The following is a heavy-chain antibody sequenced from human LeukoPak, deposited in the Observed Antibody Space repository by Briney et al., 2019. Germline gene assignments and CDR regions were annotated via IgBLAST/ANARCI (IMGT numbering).Heavy chain of an antibody. V-gene: IGHV4-59*01. CDR2: IYYSGST. D-gene: IGHD1-26*01. J-gene: IGHJ5*02. Sequence: SETLSLTCTVSGGSISSYYWSWIRQPPGKGLEWIGYIYYSGSTNYNPSLKSRVTISVDTSKNQFSLKLSSVTAADTVVYYCAREVGATNWDNWFDPWGQGTLVTVSS. CDR1: GGSISSYY. CDR3: AREVGATNWDNWFDP.